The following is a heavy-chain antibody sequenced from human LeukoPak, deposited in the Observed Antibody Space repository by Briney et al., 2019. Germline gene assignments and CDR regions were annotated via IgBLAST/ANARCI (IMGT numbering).Heavy chain of an antibody. CDR3: ATRGGDSSGYYTDYYFYMDV. CDR2: INPSGGST. D-gene: IGHD3-22*01. Sequence: ASVKVSCKASGYTFTSYYIHWVRQAPGQGLEWMGIINPSGGSTSYAQKFQGRVTMTRDMSTSTVYMELSSLRSEDTAVYYCATRGGDSSGYYTDYYFYMDVWGKGTTVTVSS. CDR1: GYTFTSYY. V-gene: IGHV1-46*01. J-gene: IGHJ6*03.